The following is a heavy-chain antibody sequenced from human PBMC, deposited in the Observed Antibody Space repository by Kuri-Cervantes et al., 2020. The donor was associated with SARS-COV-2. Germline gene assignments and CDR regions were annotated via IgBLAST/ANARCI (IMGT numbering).Heavy chain of an antibody. Sequence: SVKVSCKASGGTFSSYAISWVRQAPGQGLEWMGGIIPIFGTANYAQKFQGRVTITTDESTSTAYMELSSLRSEDTAVNYCATYSSSSWHFDYWGQGTLVTVSS. CDR1: GGTFSSYA. CDR2: IIPIFGTA. V-gene: IGHV1-69*05. CDR3: ATYSSSSWHFDY. J-gene: IGHJ4*02. D-gene: IGHD6-6*01.